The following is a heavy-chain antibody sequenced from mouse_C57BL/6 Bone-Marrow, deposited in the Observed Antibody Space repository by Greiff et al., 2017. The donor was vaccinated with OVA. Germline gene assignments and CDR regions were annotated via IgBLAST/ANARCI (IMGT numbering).Heavy chain of an antibody. Sequence: VQLQQTGAELVKPGASVKISCKASGYAFRSYWMNWVKQRPGKGLEWIGQIYPGDGDTNYNGKFKGKATLTAEKSSSTAYMQLSSLTSEDSAVYYCSRSGNNYDDPYYAMDYWGQGTSGTVSS. CDR3: SRSGNNYDDPYYAMDY. CDR2: IYPGDGDT. D-gene: IGHD2-12*01. J-gene: IGHJ4*01. CDR1: GYAFRSYW. V-gene: IGHV1-80*01.